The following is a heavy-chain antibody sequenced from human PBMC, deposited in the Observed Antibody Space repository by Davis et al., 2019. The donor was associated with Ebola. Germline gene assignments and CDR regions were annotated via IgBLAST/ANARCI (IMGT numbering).Heavy chain of an antibody. V-gene: IGHV3-9*01. CDR2: ISWNSGSI. D-gene: IGHD3-3*01. CDR1: GFTFADYA. J-gene: IGHJ4*02. CDR3: AKGGGITIFGVVVDY. Sequence: GGSLRLSCAASGFTFADYAMHWVRQAPGKGLEWVSGISWNSGSIGYADSVKGRFTISRDNSKNTLYLQMNSLRAEDTAVYYCAKGGGITIFGVVVDYWGQGTLVTVSS.